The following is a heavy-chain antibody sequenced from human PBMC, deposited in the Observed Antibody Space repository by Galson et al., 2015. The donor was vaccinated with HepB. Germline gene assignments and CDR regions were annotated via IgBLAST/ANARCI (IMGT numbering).Heavy chain of an antibody. V-gene: IGHV3-23*01. CDR3: AKSPLFWSGYYSPVYYMDV. J-gene: IGHJ6*03. Sequence: SLRLSCAASGFTFSSYAMSWVRQAPGKGLEWVSAISGSGGSTYYADSVKGRFTISRDNSKNTLFLQMNSLRAEDTAVYYYAKSPLFWSGYYSPVYYMDVWGKGTTVTVSS. CDR2: ISGSGGST. CDR1: GFTFSSYA. D-gene: IGHD3-3*01.